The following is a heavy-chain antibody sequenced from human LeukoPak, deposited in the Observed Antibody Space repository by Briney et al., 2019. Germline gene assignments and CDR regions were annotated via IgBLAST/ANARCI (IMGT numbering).Heavy chain of an antibody. J-gene: IGHJ6*03. Sequence: PSETLSLTCTVSDYSISSGYYWGWIRQPPGQGLEWIGSIYYSGSTYYTPSLKSRATISVDTSKNQFSLKLSSVTAADTAVYYCARGDCSSTSCPMDVWGKGTTVTVSS. CDR3: ARGDCSSTSCPMDV. CDR1: DYSISSGYY. V-gene: IGHV4-38-2*02. CDR2: IYYSGST. D-gene: IGHD2-2*01.